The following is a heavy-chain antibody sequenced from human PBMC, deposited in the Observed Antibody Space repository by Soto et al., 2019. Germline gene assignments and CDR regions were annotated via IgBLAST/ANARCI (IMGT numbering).Heavy chain of an antibody. CDR3: ARASGANIDY. CDR1: GDSVTSHY. CDR2: MHYTGFS. D-gene: IGHD3-10*01. J-gene: IGHJ4*02. Sequence: PSETLSLTCSFSGDSVTSHYLTWIRQSPEEGLEWIGYMHYTGFSNYNPSLKSRLTISVDTSKNQFTLKLSSVTAADTAVYYCARASGANIDYWGQGNLVTVSS. V-gene: IGHV4-59*02.